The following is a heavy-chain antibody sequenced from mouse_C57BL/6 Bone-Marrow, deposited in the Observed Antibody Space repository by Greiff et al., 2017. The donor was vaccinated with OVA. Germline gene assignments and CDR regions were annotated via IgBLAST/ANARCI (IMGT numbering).Heavy chain of an antibody. CDR3: ARREGYGVFAY. J-gene: IGHJ3*01. CDR1: GFSLTTSGIG. Sequence: QVTLKVSGPGILQPSPTLSLTCSSSGFSLTTSGIGVSWLRPPPGQGLDWLVHPYWDDDKCYNPFLKSRLTISKDTSRNQVFLKITSVDTADTAAYYCARREGYGVFAYWGQGTLVTVSA. V-gene: IGHV8-12*01. D-gene: IGHD2-2*01. CDR2: PYWDDDK.